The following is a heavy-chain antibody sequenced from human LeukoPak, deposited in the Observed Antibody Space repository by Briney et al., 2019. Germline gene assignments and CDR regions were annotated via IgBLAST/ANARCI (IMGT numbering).Heavy chain of an antibody. V-gene: IGHV4-59*08. CDR2: IYYSGST. J-gene: IGHJ4*02. D-gene: IGHD3-22*01. Sequence: SETLSLTCTVSGGSISSYYWSWIRQPPGKGLEWIGYIYYSGSTNYNPSLKSRVTISVDTSKNQFSLKLSSVTAADTAVYYCARHSSSSGYYYVDYWGKGTAVTVSS. CDR3: ARHSSSSGYYYVDY. CDR1: GGSISSYY.